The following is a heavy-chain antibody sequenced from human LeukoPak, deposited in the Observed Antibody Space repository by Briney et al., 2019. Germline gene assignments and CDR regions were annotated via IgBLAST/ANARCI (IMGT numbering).Heavy chain of an antibody. CDR2: IWYDGSNK. D-gene: IGHD2-15*01. CDR1: GFTFSSYG. V-gene: IGHV3-33*06. Sequence: GRSLRLSCAASGFTFSSYGMHWVRQAPGKGLEWVAVIWYDGSNKYYADSVKGRFTISRDNSKSTLYLQMNSLRAEDTAVYYCAKTGTPEMCSGGSCYQYYFDYWGQGTLVTVSS. CDR3: AKTGTPEMCSGGSCYQYYFDY. J-gene: IGHJ4*02.